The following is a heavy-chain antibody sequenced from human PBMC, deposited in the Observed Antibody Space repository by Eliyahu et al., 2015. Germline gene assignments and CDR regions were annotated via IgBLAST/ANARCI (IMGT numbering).Heavy chain of an antibody. D-gene: IGHD2-8*02. J-gene: IGHJ4*02. CDR1: GYXFTNYW. V-gene: IGHV5-51*01. Sequence: EVRLVQSGAEXKKPGXSLXISXQXSGYXFTNYWTGXVRQTPAKGLEWMGIIYPGDSDTKYSPSFQGQVTISADKSINTAYLQWDSLKASDTAMYYCMRRSTGANHLDYWGQGTLVTVSS. CDR3: MRRSTGANHLDY. CDR2: IYPGDSDT.